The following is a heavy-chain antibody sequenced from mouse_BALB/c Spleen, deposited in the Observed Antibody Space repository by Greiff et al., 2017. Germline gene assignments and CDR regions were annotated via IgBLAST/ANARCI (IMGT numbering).Heavy chain of an antibody. CDR1: GYTFTSYW. D-gene: IGHD2-1*01. CDR2: INPSNGRT. CDR3: ARVYGNPYAMDY. J-gene: IGHJ4*01. Sequence: QVQLQQSGAELVKPGASVKLSCKASGYTFTSYWMHWVKQRPGQGLEWIGEINPSNGRTNYNEKFKSKATLTVDKSSSTAYMQLSSLTSEDSAVYYCARVYGNPYAMDYWGQGTSVTVSS. V-gene: IGHV1S81*02.